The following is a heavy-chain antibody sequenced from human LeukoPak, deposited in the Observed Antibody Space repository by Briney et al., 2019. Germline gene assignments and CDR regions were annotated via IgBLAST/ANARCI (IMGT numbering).Heavy chain of an antibody. J-gene: IGHJ2*01. D-gene: IGHD2-2*01. CDR1: GGSFSGYY. CDR2: INHSGST. Sequence: SETLSLTCAVYGGSFSGYYWSRIRQPPGKGLEWIGEINHSGSTNYNPSLKSRVTISVDTSKNQFSLKLSSVTAADTAVYYCARGVVVVPAAMSEYWYFDLWGRGTLVTVSS. V-gene: IGHV4-34*01. CDR3: ARGVVVVPAAMSEYWYFDL.